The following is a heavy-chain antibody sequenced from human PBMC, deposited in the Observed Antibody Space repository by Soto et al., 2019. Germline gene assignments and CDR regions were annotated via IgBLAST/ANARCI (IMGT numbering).Heavy chain of an antibody. J-gene: IGHJ6*02. CDR1: GFTVSSNY. CDR2: IYSSGDT. V-gene: IGHV3-53*01. CDR3: ARDLLGRPYYYGMDV. Sequence: PWGSLRLSCAASGFTVSSNYMSWVRQAPGKGLEWVSVIYSSGDTYYADSVKGRFTISRDNSKNTLYLQMNSLRAEDTAVYYCARDLLGRPYYYGMDVWGQGTTVTVSS. D-gene: IGHD1-26*01.